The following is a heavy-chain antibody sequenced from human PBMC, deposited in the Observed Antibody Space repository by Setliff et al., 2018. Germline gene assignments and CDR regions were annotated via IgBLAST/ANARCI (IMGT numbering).Heavy chain of an antibody. J-gene: IGHJ4*02. Sequence: GGSLRLSCAASGFTFSSYGMHWVRQAPGKGLEWLSYIRYDGNEKNYAESVRGRFTISRDNSKNTVYLQMNNLRAEDTALYYCANGDKYYYDNSGYIDYWGLGTLVTVSS. CDR1: GFTFSSYG. D-gene: IGHD3-22*01. CDR3: ANGDKYYYDNSGYIDY. CDR2: IRYDGNEK. V-gene: IGHV3-30*02.